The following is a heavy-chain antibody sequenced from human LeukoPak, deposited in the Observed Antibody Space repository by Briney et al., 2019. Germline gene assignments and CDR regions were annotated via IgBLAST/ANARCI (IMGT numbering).Heavy chain of an antibody. D-gene: IGHD3-22*01. CDR2: INPNSGGT. CDR1: GYTFTDYY. J-gene: IGHJ4*02. CDR3: ARDTTSGYNDY. V-gene: IGHV1-2*06. Sequence: ASVKVSCKASGYTFTDYYMHWVRQAPGQGLEWMGRINPNSGGTNYAQKFQGRVTMTRDTSISTAYMELSRLRSDDTAVYYCARDTTSGYNDYWGQGTLVTVSS.